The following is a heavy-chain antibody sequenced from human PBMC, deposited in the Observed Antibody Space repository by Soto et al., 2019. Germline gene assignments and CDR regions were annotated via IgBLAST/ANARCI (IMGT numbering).Heavy chain of an antibody. V-gene: IGHV4-59*01. D-gene: IGHD2-2*01. CDR1: GGSISSYY. CDR2: IYYRGST. J-gene: IGHJ6*03. CDR3: ARVPAAMGSDARKTYDCYYSMDV. Sequence: QVQLQESGPGLVKPSETLFLTCTVSGGSISSYYWSWIRQPPGQGLELIGYIYYRGSTNYNPSLKSRAPISVNPSKIQFSLKLSSVPAEDSSVYYCARVPAAMGSDARKTYDCYYSMDVWGKGTTFTVSS.